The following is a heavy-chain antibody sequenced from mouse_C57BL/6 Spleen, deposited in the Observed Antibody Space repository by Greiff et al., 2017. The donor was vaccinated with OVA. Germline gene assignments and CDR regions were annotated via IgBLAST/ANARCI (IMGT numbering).Heavy chain of an antibody. Sequence: EVKLMESGGDLVKPGGSLKLSCAASGFTFSSYGMSWVRQTPDKRLEWVATISSGGSYTYYPDSVKGRFTISRDNAKNTLYLQMSSLKSEDTAMYYCARHFDYDGSFACWGQGTLVTVSA. CDR2: ISSGGSYT. J-gene: IGHJ3*01. V-gene: IGHV5-6*01. CDR1: GFTFSSYG. D-gene: IGHD2-4*01. CDR3: ARHFDYDGSFAC.